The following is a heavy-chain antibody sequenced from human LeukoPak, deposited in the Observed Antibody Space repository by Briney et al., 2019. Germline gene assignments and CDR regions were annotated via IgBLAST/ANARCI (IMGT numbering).Heavy chain of an antibody. J-gene: IGHJ6*02. Sequence: GRSLRLSCAASGFTFSSYAMHWVRQAPGKGLEWVAVISYDGSNKYYADSVKGRFTISRDNSKNTLYLQMNSLRAEDTAVYYCARDHSSGSGWYKEDYYYGMDVWGQGTTVTVSS. CDR3: ARDHSSGSGWYKEDYYYGMDV. CDR1: GFTFSSYA. CDR2: ISYDGSNK. D-gene: IGHD6-19*01. V-gene: IGHV3-30-3*01.